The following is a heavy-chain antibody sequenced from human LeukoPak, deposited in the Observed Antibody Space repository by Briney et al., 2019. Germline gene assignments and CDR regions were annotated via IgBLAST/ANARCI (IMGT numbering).Heavy chain of an antibody. CDR2: ISSSSSYI. V-gene: IGHV3-21*01. CDR1: GFTFSSYS. Sequence: GGSLRLSCAASGFTFSSYSMNWVRQAPGKGLEWVSSISSSSSYIYYADSVKGRFTISRDNAKNSLYLQMNSLRAEDTAVYYCARTYYGSGSNYNVGWFAPWGQEPWSPSPQ. J-gene: IGHJ5*02. D-gene: IGHD3-10*01. CDR3: ARTYYGSGSNYNVGWFAP.